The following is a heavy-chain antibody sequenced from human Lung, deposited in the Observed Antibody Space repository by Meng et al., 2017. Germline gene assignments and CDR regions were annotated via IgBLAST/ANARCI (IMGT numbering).Heavy chain of an antibody. CDR2: TYYRSKWYN. Sequence: QVHLQQSGPARVNPTQTLPLTCAISGDSVSSNSAAWNWIRQSPSRGLEWLGRTYYRSKWYNGYAVSVRSRITLNQDTSKNQFSLQLNSVTPEDTAVYYCVRSQQWLDYWGQGTLVTVSS. CDR1: GDSVSSNSAA. J-gene: IGHJ4*02. CDR3: VRSQQWLDY. D-gene: IGHD6-19*01. V-gene: IGHV6-1*01.